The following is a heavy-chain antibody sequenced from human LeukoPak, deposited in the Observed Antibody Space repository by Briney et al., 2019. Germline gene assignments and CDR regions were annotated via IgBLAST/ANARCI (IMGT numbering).Heavy chain of an antibody. CDR1: GGSISSGSFS. D-gene: IGHD3-3*01. Sequence: SQTLSLTCTVSGGSISSGSFSWSWLPQPPGKELVWIVRLYTSGSTNDNPSHKSRVTISVDAAKNQFSLKLSSVTAADTAVYYCASFPPYYDFWSGYSGSEDVWGEGATVTVSS. CDR3: ASFPPYYDFWSGYSGSEDV. CDR2: LYTSGST. J-gene: IGHJ6*04. V-gene: IGHV4-61*02.